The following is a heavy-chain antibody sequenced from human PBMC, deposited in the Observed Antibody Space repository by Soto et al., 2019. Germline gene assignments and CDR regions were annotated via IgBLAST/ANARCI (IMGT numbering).Heavy chain of an antibody. V-gene: IGHV4-30-4*01. CDR1: GGSINSGDYH. CDR3: ARALGSCSSAICPYYYYYAMDV. J-gene: IGHJ6*02. Sequence: QVQLQESGPGLVQPSQTLSLTCTVSGGSINSGDYHWSWVRQSPGKGLEWIGYIYYTGNTFYNPSLKSRATMSIATSKNQFSLNLSSVTASDRAAYYCARALGSCSSAICPYYYYYAMDVWGQGNAVTVSS. D-gene: IGHD6-25*01. CDR2: IYYTGNT.